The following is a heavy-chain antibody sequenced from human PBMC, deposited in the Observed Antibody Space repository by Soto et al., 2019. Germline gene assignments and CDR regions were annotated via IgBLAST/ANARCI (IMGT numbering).Heavy chain of an antibody. Sequence: SETLSLTCTVSGGSISSGGYYWSWIRQHPGKGLEWIGYIYYSGSTYYNPSLKSRVTISVDTSKNQFSLKLSSVTAADTAVYYCARDRWLSHYFDYLGQGTLVTVSS. CDR1: GGSISSGGYY. J-gene: IGHJ4*02. CDR2: IYYSGST. CDR3: ARDRWLSHYFDY. D-gene: IGHD3-22*01. V-gene: IGHV4-31*03.